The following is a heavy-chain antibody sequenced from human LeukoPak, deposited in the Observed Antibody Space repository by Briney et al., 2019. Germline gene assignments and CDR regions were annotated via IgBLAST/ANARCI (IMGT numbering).Heavy chain of an antibody. CDR1: GFTFSSYW. J-gene: IGHJ6*02. CDR3: ARDLMDYDVSTGLHHYYMDV. Sequence: GGSLRLSCVASGFTFSSYWMHWVRQDPRKGLVWVSRINGDGSNINYADSVRGRFTIFRDNAKNTLYLQMNTLRVEDTAVYYCARDLMDYDVSTGLHHYYMDVWGQGTTVTVSS. D-gene: IGHD3-9*01. V-gene: IGHV3-74*01. CDR2: INGDGSNI.